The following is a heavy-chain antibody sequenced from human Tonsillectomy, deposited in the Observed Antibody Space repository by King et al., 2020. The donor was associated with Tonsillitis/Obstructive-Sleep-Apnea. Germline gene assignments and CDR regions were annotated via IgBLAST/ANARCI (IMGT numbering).Heavy chain of an antibody. D-gene: IGHD3-3*01. CDR2: IYYSGST. Sequence: QLQESGPGLVKPSETLSLTCTVSGGSISSSSYYWGWIRQPPGKGLEWIGSIYYSGSTYYNPSLKSRVTISVDTSKNQFSLKLSSVTAADTAVYYCAVLEGQSKLLDYWGQGTLVTVSS. J-gene: IGHJ4*02. CDR3: AVLEGQSKLLDY. V-gene: IGHV4-39*01. CDR1: GGSISSSSYY.